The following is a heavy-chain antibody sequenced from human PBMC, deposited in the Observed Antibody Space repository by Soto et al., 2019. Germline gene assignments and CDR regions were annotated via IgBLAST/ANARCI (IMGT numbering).Heavy chain of an antibody. J-gene: IGHJ6*04. Sequence: SETLSLTCTVSGGSISSGDYYWSWIRQPPGKGLEWIGYIYYSGSTYYNPSLKSRVTISVDTSKNQFSLKLSSVTAADTAVYYCARGFGSSFNYYYYGMDVWGKGTTVTVSS. D-gene: IGHD3-10*01. CDR2: IYYSGST. CDR1: GGSISSGDYY. CDR3: ARGFGSSFNYYYYGMDV. V-gene: IGHV4-30-4*01.